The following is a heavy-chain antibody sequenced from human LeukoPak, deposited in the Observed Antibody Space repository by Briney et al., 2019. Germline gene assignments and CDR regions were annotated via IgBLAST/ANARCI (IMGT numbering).Heavy chain of an antibody. CDR2: IYYSGST. J-gene: IGHJ4*02. Sequence: SETLSLTCAVYGGSFSGYYWSWIRQPPGKGLEWIGYIYYSGSTNYNPSLESRVTISVDTSKNQFSLKLSSVTAADTAVYYCARYLCRYFDYWGQGTLVTVSS. CDR1: GGSFSGYY. D-gene: IGHD2-8*01. V-gene: IGHV4-59*12. CDR3: ARYLCRYFDY.